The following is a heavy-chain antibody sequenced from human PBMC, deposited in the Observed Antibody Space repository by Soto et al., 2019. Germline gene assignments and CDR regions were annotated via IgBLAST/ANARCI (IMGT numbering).Heavy chain of an antibody. V-gene: IGHV3-30-3*01. CDR2: ISYDGSNK. D-gene: IGHD6-19*01. CDR1: GFTFSSYA. J-gene: IGHJ4*02. CDR3: AREGGLLKKPQWLVRYFDY. Sequence: GGSLRLSCAASGFTFSSYAMHWVRQAPGKGLEWVAVISYDGSNKYYADSVKGRFTISRDNSKNTLYLKMNSLRAEDTAVYYCAREGGLLKKPQWLVRYFDYWGQGTLVTVSS.